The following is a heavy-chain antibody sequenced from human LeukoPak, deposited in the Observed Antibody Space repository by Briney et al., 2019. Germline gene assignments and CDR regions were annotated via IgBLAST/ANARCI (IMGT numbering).Heavy chain of an antibody. CDR2: ISYDGNNK. V-gene: IGHV3-30*13. D-gene: IGHD4-17*01. J-gene: IGHJ4*02. Sequence: PGRSLRLSCAASGFSFSSYGMHWVRQAPGKGLEWVAGISYDGNNKYDADSVKGRFTISRDNSKNSLYLQMNNLRAEDTAIYYCAREIRVTSALDYWGQGTLVTVSS. CDR3: AREIRVTSALDY. CDR1: GFSFSSYG.